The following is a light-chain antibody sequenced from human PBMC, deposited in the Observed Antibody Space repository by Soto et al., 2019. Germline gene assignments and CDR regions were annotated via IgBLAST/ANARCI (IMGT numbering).Light chain of an antibody. V-gene: IGKV3D-15*01. CDR3: QEYDGAPIT. J-gene: IGKJ5*01. CDR2: DAS. CDR1: QNIGTN. Sequence: EILMTQSPATLSVSPGDRAILSCRASQNIGTNLVWYQQKPGQAPRLVIFDASNRASGMPERFSGSGSGTDFTLTIARLEPEDFAVYYCQEYDGAPITFGLGTRLEIK.